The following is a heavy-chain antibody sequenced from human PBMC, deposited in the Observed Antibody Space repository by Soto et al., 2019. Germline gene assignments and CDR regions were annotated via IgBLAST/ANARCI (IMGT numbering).Heavy chain of an antibody. CDR1: GGSFSGYY. CDR2: INHSGST. CDR3: ARGGLSRYCSSTSCYRRKRVAEHYGMDV. D-gene: IGHD2-2*01. Sequence: SETLSLTCAVYGGSFSGYYWSWIRQPPGKGLEWIGEINHSGSTNYNPSLKSRVTISVDTSKNQFSLKLSSVTAADTAVYYCARGGLSRYCSSTSCYRRKRVAEHYGMDVWGQGTTVTVS. V-gene: IGHV4-34*01. J-gene: IGHJ6*02.